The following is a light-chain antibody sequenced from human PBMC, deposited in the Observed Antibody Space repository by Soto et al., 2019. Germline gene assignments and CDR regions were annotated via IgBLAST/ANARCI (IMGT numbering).Light chain of an antibody. J-gene: IGKJ1*01. Sequence: DIQMTQSPSTLSASVGDRVTITCRASQSISSWLAWYQQKPGKAPKLLIYKASSLESGVPSRFSGSGSGPEFTLTISSLQPDDFATYYCQQYNSYSHTFGQGTKVEIK. CDR2: KAS. V-gene: IGKV1-5*03. CDR3: QQYNSYSHT. CDR1: QSISSW.